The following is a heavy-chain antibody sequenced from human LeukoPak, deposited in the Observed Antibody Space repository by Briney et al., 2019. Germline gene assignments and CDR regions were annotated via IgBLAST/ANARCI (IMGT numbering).Heavy chain of an antibody. V-gene: IGHV4-59*01. J-gene: IGHJ4*02. Sequence: PSETLSLTCTVSGDSISSYYWSWIRQPPGKGLEWIAYIYYSGITNYNPSLKSRVTISVDTSKNQFSLKLSSVTAADTAVYYCARDQYGDYDFDYWGQGTLVTVPS. CDR2: IYYSGIT. CDR3: ARDQYGDYDFDY. D-gene: IGHD4-17*01. CDR1: GDSISSYY.